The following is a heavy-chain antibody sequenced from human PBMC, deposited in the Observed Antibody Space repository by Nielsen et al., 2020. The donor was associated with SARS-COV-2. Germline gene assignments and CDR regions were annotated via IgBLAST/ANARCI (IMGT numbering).Heavy chain of an antibody. V-gene: IGHV5-51*01. D-gene: IGHD3-3*01. CDR3: PSSYDFWSGSPHFDY. Sequence: KVSCKGSGYSFTSYWIGWVRQMPGKGLEWMGIIYPGDSDTRYSPSFQGQVTISDHKSISTAYLQWSSLKASDTAMYYCPSSYDFWSGSPHFDYWGQGTLVTVSS. CDR2: IYPGDSDT. J-gene: IGHJ4*02. CDR1: GYSFTSYW.